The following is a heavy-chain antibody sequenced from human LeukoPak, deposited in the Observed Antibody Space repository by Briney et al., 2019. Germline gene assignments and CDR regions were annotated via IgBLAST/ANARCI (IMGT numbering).Heavy chain of an antibody. CDR1: GFTFSSYW. CDR2: ISGSGGST. V-gene: IGHV3-23*01. D-gene: IGHD6-19*01. Sequence: GGSLRLSCAASGFTFSSYWMSWVRQAPGKGLEWVSAISGSGGSTYYADSVKGRFTISRDNSKNTLYLQMNSLRAEDTAVYYCAKDYDSSGWPLDYWGQGTLVTVSS. CDR3: AKDYDSSGWPLDY. J-gene: IGHJ4*02.